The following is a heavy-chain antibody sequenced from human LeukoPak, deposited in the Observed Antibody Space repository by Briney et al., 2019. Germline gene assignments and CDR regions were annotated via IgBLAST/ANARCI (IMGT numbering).Heavy chain of an antibody. D-gene: IGHD3-22*01. V-gene: IGHV4-59*01. CDR2: IYYSGST. J-gene: IGHJ4*02. CDR3: ARGYYDSSGYYGQDY. CDR1: GGSISSYY. Sequence: PSETLSLTCTVSGGSISSYYWSWIRQPPGKGLEWIGYIYYSGSTNYNPSLKSRVTISVDTSKNQFSLKLSSVTAADTAVYYCARGYYDSSGYYGQDYWGQGTLVTVSS.